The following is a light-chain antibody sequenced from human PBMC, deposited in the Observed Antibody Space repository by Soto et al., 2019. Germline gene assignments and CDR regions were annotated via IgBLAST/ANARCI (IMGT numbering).Light chain of an antibody. CDR2: DTS. CDR1: QSVNEY. J-gene: IGKJ2*01. CDR3: QKRIFWPPGT. Sequence: EILLTQSPATLSLSPGERATLSCRASQSVNEYLAWYQHRPGQAPSLLMYDTSTRATGVPARFSGNASGTHFALTIRRLEPEDFAVSYCQKRIFWPPGTFGQGTSLEIQ. V-gene: IGKV3-11*01.